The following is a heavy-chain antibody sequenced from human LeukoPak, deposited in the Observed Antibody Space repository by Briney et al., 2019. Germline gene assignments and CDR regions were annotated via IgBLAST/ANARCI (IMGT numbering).Heavy chain of an antibody. J-gene: IGHJ4*02. D-gene: IGHD3-10*01. Sequence: WVANIKQDGSEKYYVDSVKGRFTISRDNAKNSLYLQMNSLRAEDTAVYYCARDWEGVTDYWGQGTLVTVSS. CDR3: ARDWEGVTDY. V-gene: IGHV3-7*01. CDR2: IKQDGSEK.